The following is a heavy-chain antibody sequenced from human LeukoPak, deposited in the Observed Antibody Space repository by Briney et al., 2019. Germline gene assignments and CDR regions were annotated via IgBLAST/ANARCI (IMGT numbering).Heavy chain of an antibody. CDR3: ARTGDGYNYYNYYYMDV. V-gene: IGHV4-38-2*02. D-gene: IGHD5-24*01. CDR1: GYSISSGYS. CDR2: IYSSGST. Sequence: SETLSLTCTVSGYSISSGYSWGWIRQPPGKGLEWIGRIYSSGSTNYNPSLKSRVTISLDTSNNQFSLKMSSVTAADTAVYYCARTGDGYNYYNYYYMDVWGKGTTVTVTS. J-gene: IGHJ6*03.